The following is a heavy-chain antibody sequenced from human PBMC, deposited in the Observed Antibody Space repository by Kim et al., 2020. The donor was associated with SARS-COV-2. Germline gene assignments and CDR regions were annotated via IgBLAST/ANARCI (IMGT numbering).Heavy chain of an antibody. J-gene: IGHJ6*02. CDR1: GYSFTSYW. CDR3: ARAIAAAGLNYYYHYGMDV. CDR2: IDPSDSYT. V-gene: IGHV5-10-1*01. D-gene: IGHD6-13*01. Sequence: GESLKISCKGSGYSFTSYWISWVRQMPGKGLEWMGRIDPSDSYTNYSPSFQGHVTISADKSISTAYLQWSSLKASDTAMYYCARAIAAAGLNYYYHYGMDVWGQGTTVTVSS.